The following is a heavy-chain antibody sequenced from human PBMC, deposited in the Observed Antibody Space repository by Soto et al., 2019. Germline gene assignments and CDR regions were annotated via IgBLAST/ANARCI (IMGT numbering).Heavy chain of an antibody. CDR2: IYGGGST. J-gene: IGHJ5*02. D-gene: IGHD5-12*01. CDR3: ARAQDGYNFLYGPT. Sequence: PGESLKISCTASGFTVRNNYMSWVRQAAGKGLEWVSVIYGGGSTDYADSVKGRFIISRDNSKNTLYLQMNSLRAEDTAVYYCARAQDGYNFLYGPTWGQGTQVTVSS. V-gene: IGHV3-53*03. CDR1: GFTVRNNY.